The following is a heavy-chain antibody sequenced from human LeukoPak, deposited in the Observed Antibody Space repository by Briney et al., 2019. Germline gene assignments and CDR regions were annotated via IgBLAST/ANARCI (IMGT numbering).Heavy chain of an antibody. CDR3: ARHSHYGDWFAFDI. CDR1: GYSFTSYW. Sequence: GEYLKISCKGSGYSFTSYWIGWVRQMPGTGLEWRGIIYPGDSDNRYSPSFQGQVTISADKSISTAYLQWSSLKASDTAMYYCARHSHYGDWFAFDIWGQGTMVTVSS. D-gene: IGHD4-17*01. J-gene: IGHJ3*02. CDR2: IYPGDSDN. V-gene: IGHV5-51*01.